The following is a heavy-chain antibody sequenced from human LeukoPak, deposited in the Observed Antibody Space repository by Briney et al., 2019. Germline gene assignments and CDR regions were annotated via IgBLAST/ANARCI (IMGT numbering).Heavy chain of an antibody. D-gene: IGHD3-22*01. Sequence: GGSLRLSCAASGFTVSSNYRSWVRQAPGKGLEWVSVIYSGGSTYYADSVKGRFTISRDNSKNTLYLQMNSLRAEDTAVYYCARAGYYYDSSGYYFDYWGQGTLVTVSS. V-gene: IGHV3-66*01. CDR3: ARAGYYYDSSGYYFDY. CDR2: IYSGGST. CDR1: GFTVSSNY. J-gene: IGHJ4*02.